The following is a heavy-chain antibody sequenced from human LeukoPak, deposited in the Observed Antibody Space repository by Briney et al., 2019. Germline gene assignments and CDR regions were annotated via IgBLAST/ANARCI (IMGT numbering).Heavy chain of an antibody. J-gene: IGHJ4*02. V-gene: IGHV4-34*01. Sequence: SGTLSLTCAVYGGSFSGYYWSWIRQPPGKGLEWIGEINHSGSTNYNPSLKSRVTISVDTSKNQFSLKLSSVTAADTAVYYCARVNNYYDSSGYSQDFDYWGQGTLVTVSS. CDR2: INHSGST. D-gene: IGHD3-22*01. CDR3: ARVNNYYDSSGYSQDFDY. CDR1: GGSFSGYY.